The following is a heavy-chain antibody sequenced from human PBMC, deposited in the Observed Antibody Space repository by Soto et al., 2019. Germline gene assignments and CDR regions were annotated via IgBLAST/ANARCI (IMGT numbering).Heavy chain of an antibody. CDR3: ARSLSAIPGES. V-gene: IGHV3-72*01. J-gene: IGHJ5*02. CDR2: IRNKANSYAT. CDR1: GFTFSDHY. D-gene: IGHD2-21*01. Sequence: GGSLRLSCAASGFTFSDHYMDWVRQAPGKGLEWVGRIRNKANSYATEYAASVKGRFTISRDDAKNSLYLQMTSLRAEDTAVYHCARSLSAIPGESWGQGTLVTVSS.